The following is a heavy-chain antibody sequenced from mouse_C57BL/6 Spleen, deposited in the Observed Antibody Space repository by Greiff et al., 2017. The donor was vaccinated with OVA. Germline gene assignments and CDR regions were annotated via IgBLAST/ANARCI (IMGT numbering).Heavy chain of an antibody. CDR3: ARIGLGRNYYAMDY. CDR1: GFTFSDYG. J-gene: IGHJ4*01. Sequence: VQVVESGGGLVKPGGSLKLSCAASGFTFSDYGMHWVRQAPEKGLEWVAYISSGSSTIYYADTVKGRFTISRDNAKNTLFLQMTSLRSEDTAMYYCARIGLGRNYYAMDYWGQGTSVTVSS. V-gene: IGHV5-17*01. D-gene: IGHD3-1*01. CDR2: ISSGSSTI.